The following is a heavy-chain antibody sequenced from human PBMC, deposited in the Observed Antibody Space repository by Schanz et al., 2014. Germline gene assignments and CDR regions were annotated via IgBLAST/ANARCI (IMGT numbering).Heavy chain of an antibody. J-gene: IGHJ4*02. D-gene: IGHD6-13*01. V-gene: IGHV3-30-3*01. CDR1: GFAFRSYA. Sequence: QAQLVESGGGVVQPGRFLRLSCAASGFAFRSYAMHWVRQAPGKGLEWAALISHDGNNKHYVDSVEGRFTISRDNSKNTVNLQMNSLRAEDTAVYYCAKEKEEVAADGSFFDYWGQGTLVTVSS. CDR3: AKEKEEVAADGSFFDY. CDR2: ISHDGNNK.